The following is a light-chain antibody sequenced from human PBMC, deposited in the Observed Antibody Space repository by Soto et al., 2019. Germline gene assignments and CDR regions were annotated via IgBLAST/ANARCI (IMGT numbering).Light chain of an antibody. V-gene: IGKV3-20*01. CDR3: QQYTGPPTT. CDR2: GAS. J-gene: IGKJ5*01. Sequence: EVVLTQSPDTLSFSPGERSTLSFRSSQTVSSNYLACRQQRPGQAPRLLIYGASTRAAGIPDRFSGSGSGTDFTLTITRLEPEDSAVYFCQQYTGPPTTFGQGTRLEIK. CDR1: QTVSSNY.